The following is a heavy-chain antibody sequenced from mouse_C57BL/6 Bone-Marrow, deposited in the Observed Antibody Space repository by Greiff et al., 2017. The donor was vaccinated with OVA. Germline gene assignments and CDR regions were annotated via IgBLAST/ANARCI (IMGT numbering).Heavy chain of an antibody. CDR2: IYPRSGST. Sequence: VQLQQSGAELVRPGASVKLSCKASGYTFTSYGISWVKQRPGQGLEWIGVIYPRSGSTYYNEKFTGKATLTVDKSSSTAYMELRSLTSEDTAAYVCARHYGRRGVYYLDYWGQGTTLTVSS. V-gene: IGHV1-81*01. CDR3: ARHYGRRGVYYLDY. CDR1: GYTFTSYG. J-gene: IGHJ2*01. D-gene: IGHD1-2*01.